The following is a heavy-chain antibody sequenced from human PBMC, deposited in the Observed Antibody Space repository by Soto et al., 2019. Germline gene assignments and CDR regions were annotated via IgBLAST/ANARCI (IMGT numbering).Heavy chain of an antibody. CDR2: TSYDGRHT. J-gene: IGHJ6*02. Sequence: QVQLVESGGGAVQPGGSLRLTCAASGFTFSEYGIHWVRQAPGKGLEWVAITSYDGRHTSYVDSVKGRFTISRDNSGNTAFLEMNRLRVEDTAVYYCAKTRNSVINYNYYDNMDVWGQGTTVTVSS. V-gene: IGHV3-30*18. CDR3: AKTRNSVINYNYYDNMDV. CDR1: GFTFSEYG. D-gene: IGHD3-10*01.